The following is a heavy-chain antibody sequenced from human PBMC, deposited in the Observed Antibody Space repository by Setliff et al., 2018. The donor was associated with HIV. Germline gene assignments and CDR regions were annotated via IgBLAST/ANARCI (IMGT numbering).Heavy chain of an antibody. V-gene: IGHV3-74*01. J-gene: IGHJ6*02. Sequence: LRLSCAASGFTFSSYWMHWVRQAPGKGLVWVSIINGDGSSIIYADSLKGRFTISRDNSKNTLYLQMNSLRVEDTAVYYCAKDVCSGAYCYAYYYYGMDVWGQGTMVTVSS. D-gene: IGHD2-15*01. CDR2: INGDGSSI. CDR1: GFTFSSYW. CDR3: AKDVCSGAYCYAYYYYGMDV.